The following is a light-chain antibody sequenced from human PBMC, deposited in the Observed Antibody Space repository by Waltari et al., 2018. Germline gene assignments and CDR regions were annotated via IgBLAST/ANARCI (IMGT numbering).Light chain of an antibody. J-gene: IGLJ2*01. CDR3: DSRDTNGNRLTVV. CDR1: GLSRPF. V-gene: IGLV3-19*01. CDR2: GKD. Sequence: SSDLTQDPTVSVAFGPSVRITSQGVGLSRPFPNLYQQKPGQAPVLVIYGKDKRPSGIPDRFSGSGSGNTASLTITGAQAEDEADYYCDSRDTNGNRLTVVFGGGTKLTVL.